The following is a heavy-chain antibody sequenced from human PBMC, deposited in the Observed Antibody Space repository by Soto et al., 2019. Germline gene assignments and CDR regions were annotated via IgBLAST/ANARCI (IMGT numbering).Heavy chain of an antibody. V-gene: IGHV3-30*18. D-gene: IGHD3-9*01. CDR1: VFTFISYG. CDR3: AKASQYYDILTGYYRGPYYFDY. Sequence: PGWSLRLSCASSVFTFISYGMQWVRQAPGKGLEWVAVISYDGSNKYYADSVKGRFTISRDNSKNTLYLQMNSLRAEDTAVYYCAKASQYYDILTGYYRGPYYFDYWGQGTLVTVSS. J-gene: IGHJ4*02. CDR2: ISYDGSNK.